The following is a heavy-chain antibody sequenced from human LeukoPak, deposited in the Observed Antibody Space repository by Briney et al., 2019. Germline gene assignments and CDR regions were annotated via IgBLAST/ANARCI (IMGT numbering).Heavy chain of an antibody. J-gene: IGHJ3*02. D-gene: IGHD3-3*01. CDR3: AKVPYYDFWSGRDDAFDI. CDR1: GFTFINYG. V-gene: IGHV3-23*01. Sequence: GGSLRLSCAGSGFTFINYGMIWVRQAPGKGLEWVSSVSGSGTSTHYADSVKGRFTITRDNSKNTLYLQMNSLRAEDTAVYYCAKVPYYDFWSGRDDAFDIWGQGTMVTVSS. CDR2: VSGSGTST.